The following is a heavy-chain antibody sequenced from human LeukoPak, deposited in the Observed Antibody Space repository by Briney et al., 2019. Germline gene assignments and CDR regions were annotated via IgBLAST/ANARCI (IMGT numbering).Heavy chain of an antibody. Sequence: SVKVSCKASGGTFSSYTISWVRQAPGQGREWMGRIIPILGIANYAQKFQGRVTITADKSTSTAYMELSSLRSEDTAVYYCARDLEVPVSVNWGATTAGLDYWGQGALVTVSS. D-gene: IGHD1-26*01. CDR1: GGTFSSYT. CDR3: ARDLEVPVSVNWGATTAGLDY. V-gene: IGHV1-69*04. J-gene: IGHJ4*02. CDR2: IIPILGIA.